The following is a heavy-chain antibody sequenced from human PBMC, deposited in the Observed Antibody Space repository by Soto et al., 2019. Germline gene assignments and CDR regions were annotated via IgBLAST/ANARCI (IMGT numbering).Heavy chain of an antibody. Sequence: SVKVSCKASGGTFSSYAISWVRQAPGQGLEWMGGIIPIFGTANYAQKFQGRVTITADKSTSTAYMELSSLRSEDTAVYYCASDKDCSGGSCYSIGYYGMDVWGQGTTVTVS. D-gene: IGHD2-15*01. J-gene: IGHJ6*02. CDR2: IIPIFGTA. CDR1: GGTFSSYA. CDR3: ASDKDCSGGSCYSIGYYGMDV. V-gene: IGHV1-69*06.